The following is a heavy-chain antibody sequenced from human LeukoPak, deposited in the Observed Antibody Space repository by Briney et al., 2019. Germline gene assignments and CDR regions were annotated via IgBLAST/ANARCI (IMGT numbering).Heavy chain of an antibody. CDR1: GGTFSSYA. J-gene: IGHJ2*01. CDR2: IIPIFGTA. Sequence: ASVKVSCKASGGTFSSYAISWVRQAPGQGLEWMGGIIPIFGTANYAQKFQGRVTITTDESTSTAYMELSSLRSEDTAVYYCARTYYYDSSGYWGSWYFDLWGRGTLVTV. V-gene: IGHV1-69*05. D-gene: IGHD3-22*01. CDR3: ARTYYYDSSGYWGSWYFDL.